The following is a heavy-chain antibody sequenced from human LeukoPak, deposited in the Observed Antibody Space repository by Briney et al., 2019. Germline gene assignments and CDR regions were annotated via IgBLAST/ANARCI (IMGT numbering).Heavy chain of an antibody. V-gene: IGHV3-21*01. J-gene: IGHJ6*02. CDR1: ASTFSSYS. Sequence: PGGSLRLSCAASASTFSSYSMRWVRQAPGKGLEWVSAISSRSAHIYYADSVKGRFTIPRDNANNSLYLEMKNLRADDTAVYYCARDRSTSRYYHGMDVWGPGTTVIVSS. CDR3: ARDRSTSRYYHGMDV. D-gene: IGHD2-2*01. CDR2: ISSRSAHI.